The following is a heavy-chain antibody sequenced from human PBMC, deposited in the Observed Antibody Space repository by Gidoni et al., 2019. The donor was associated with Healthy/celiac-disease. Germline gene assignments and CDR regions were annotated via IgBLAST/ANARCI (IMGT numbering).Heavy chain of an antibody. V-gene: IGHV3-21*01. CDR1: GFTFSSYS. J-gene: IGHJ6*03. Sequence: EVQLVESGGGLVKPGGSLRLSCAASGFTFSSYSMNWVRQAPGKGLEWVSSISSSSSYIYYADSVKGRFTISRDNAKNSLYLQMNSLRAEDTAVYYCASLQRSDSKPIRDMDVWGKGTTVTVSS. D-gene: IGHD4-4*01. CDR3: ASLQRSDSKPIRDMDV. CDR2: ISSSSSYI.